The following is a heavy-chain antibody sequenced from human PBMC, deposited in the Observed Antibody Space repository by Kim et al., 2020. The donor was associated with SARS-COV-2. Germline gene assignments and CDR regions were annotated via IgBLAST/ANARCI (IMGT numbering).Heavy chain of an antibody. D-gene: IGHD1-7*01. J-gene: IGHJ4*02. CDR2: T. V-gene: IGHV4-34*01. CDR3: ARTGTTTFFDY. Sequence: TDYPPSPKSRFTLSINTSKNQFSLDLSSVTAADTAVYYCARTGTTTFFDYWGQGSLVTVSS.